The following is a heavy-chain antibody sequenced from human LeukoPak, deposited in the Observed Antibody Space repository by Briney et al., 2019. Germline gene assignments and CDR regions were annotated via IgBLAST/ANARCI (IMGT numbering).Heavy chain of an antibody. CDR3: ARDGAPGIAAAGGLEY. CDR2: INQDGSDK. CDR1: GFTFSTYW. J-gene: IGHJ4*02. D-gene: IGHD6-13*01. V-gene: IGHV3-7*01. Sequence: GGSLRLSCAASGFTFSTYWMSWVRQAPGKGLEWVANINQDGSDKYYVDSVKGRFTISRDNAKNSLYLQMNSLRAEDTAVYYCARDGAPGIAAAGGLEYWGQGTLVTVSS.